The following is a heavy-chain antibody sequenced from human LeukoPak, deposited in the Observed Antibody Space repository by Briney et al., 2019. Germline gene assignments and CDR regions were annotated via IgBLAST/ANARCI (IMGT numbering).Heavy chain of an antibody. Sequence: SVKVSCKASGGTFSSYAISWVRQAPGQGLEWMGGIIPTFGTANYAQKFQGRVTITTDESTSTAYMELSSLRSEDTAVYYCARLIVGAPRGFDYWGQGTLVTVSS. J-gene: IGHJ4*02. D-gene: IGHD1-26*01. CDR3: ARLIVGAPRGFDY. V-gene: IGHV1-69*05. CDR2: IIPTFGTA. CDR1: GGTFSSYA.